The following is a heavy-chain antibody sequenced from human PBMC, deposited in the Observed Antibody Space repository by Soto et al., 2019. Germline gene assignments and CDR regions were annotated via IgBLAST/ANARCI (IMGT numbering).Heavy chain of an antibody. CDR1: GFTFSTYW. J-gene: IGHJ4*02. CDR3: ARVKSLAGHY. Sequence: EVQLVESGGGLVQPGGSLRLSCAASGFTFSTYWMSWVRQAPGKGLEWVANIKQDGSDKYYVDSVKGRFTISRDNAKNLLYLQMNGLRAEDTAVYYCARVKSLAGHYWGQGTLVTVSS. CDR2: IKQDGSDK. D-gene: IGHD2-15*01. V-gene: IGHV3-7*05.